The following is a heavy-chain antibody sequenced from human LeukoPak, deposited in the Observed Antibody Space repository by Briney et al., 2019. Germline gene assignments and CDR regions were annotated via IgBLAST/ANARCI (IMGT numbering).Heavy chain of an antibody. CDR1: GFTFSSYG. V-gene: IGHV3-53*01. Sequence: GGSLRLSCAASGFTFSSYGMHWVRQAPGKRLEWVSFIYSGGNTHYSDSVKGRFTISRDNSKNTLYLQMNSLRAEDTAVYYCARRAGEYSHPYDYWGQGTLVTVSS. D-gene: IGHD4-17*01. J-gene: IGHJ4*02. CDR3: ARRAGEYSHPYDY. CDR2: IYSGGNT.